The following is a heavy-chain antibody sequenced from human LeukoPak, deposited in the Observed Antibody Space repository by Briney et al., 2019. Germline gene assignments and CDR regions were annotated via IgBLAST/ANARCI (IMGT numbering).Heavy chain of an antibody. Sequence: ASVKVSCKASGYTFTGYYMHWVRQAPGQGLEWMGRINPNSGGTNYAQKFQGRVTITRNTSISTAYMELSSLRPEDTAVYYCATQRRGVVPGLFDYWGQGTLVTVSS. CDR3: ATQRRGVVPGLFDY. D-gene: IGHD2-2*01. J-gene: IGHJ4*02. V-gene: IGHV1-2*06. CDR2: INPNSGGT. CDR1: GYTFTGYY.